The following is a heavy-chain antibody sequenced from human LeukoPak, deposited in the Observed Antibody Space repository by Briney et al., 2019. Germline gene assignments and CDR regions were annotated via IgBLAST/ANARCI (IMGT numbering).Heavy chain of an antibody. V-gene: IGHV4-31*03. CDR1: GGSISSGGYY. CDR3: ARDGGYGGNSYHYYYGMDV. J-gene: IGHJ6*02. CDR2: IYYSGST. D-gene: IGHD4-23*01. Sequence: SQTLSLTCIVSGGSISSGGYYWSWIRQHPGKGLEWIVYIYYSGSTYYNPSLKSRVTISVDTSKNQFSLKLSSVTAADTAVYYCARDGGYGGNSYHYYYGMDVWGQGTTVTVSS.